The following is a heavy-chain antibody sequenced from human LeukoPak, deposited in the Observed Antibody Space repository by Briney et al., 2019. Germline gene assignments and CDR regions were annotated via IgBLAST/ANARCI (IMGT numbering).Heavy chain of an antibody. D-gene: IGHD6-19*01. CDR1: GFTFSSYA. CDR2: ISSNGGST. Sequence: GGSLRLSCAASGFTFSSYAMHWVRQAPGKGLEYVSAISSNGGSTYYANSVKGRFTISRDNSKNTLYLQMGSLRAEGMAVYYCASLAVAGIPFDYWGQGTLVTVSS. V-gene: IGHV3-64*01. CDR3: ASLAVAGIPFDY. J-gene: IGHJ4*02.